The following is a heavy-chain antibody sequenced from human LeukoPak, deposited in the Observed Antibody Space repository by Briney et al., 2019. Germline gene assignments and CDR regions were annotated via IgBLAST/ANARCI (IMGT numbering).Heavy chain of an antibody. Sequence: SETLSLTCSVSGGSISSHYWSWIRQPPGKGLEWIGYIYYSGNTNYNPSLKSRVTISLDTSKKQFFLKLSSVTAADTAMYYCARGNANWGQGTLVTVSS. CDR3: ARGNAN. V-gene: IGHV4-59*11. CDR1: GGSISSHY. CDR2: IYYSGNT. J-gene: IGHJ4*02.